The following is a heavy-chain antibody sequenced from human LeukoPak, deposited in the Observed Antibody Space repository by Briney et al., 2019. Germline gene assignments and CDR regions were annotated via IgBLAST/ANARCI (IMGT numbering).Heavy chain of an antibody. CDR1: GYTFTSYG. V-gene: IGHV1-18*01. Sequence: GASVKVSCKASGYTFTSYGISWVRQAPGQWLEWMGWISAYNGNTNYAQKLQGRVTMTTDTSTSTAYMELRSLRSDDTAVYYCASWRVRGIFDYWGPGTLVTVSS. CDR3: ASWRVRGIFDY. D-gene: IGHD3-10*01. CDR2: ISAYNGNT. J-gene: IGHJ4*02.